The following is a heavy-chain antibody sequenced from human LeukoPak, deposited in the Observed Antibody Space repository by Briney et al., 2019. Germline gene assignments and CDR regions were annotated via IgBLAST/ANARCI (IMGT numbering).Heavy chain of an antibody. V-gene: IGHV3-53*01. CDR1: GFTVSSNY. Sequence: GGSLRLSCAASGFTVSSNYMNWVRQAPGKGLEWVSVIYSGGSTYYADSVKGRSTISRDNSKNTLYLQMNSLRAEDTAVYYCARHDSRGYCLDYWGQGTLVTVSS. D-gene: IGHD3-22*01. J-gene: IGHJ4*02. CDR3: ARHDSRGYCLDY. CDR2: IYSGGST.